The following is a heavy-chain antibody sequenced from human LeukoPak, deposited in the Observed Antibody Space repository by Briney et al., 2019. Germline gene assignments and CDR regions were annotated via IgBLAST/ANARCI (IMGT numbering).Heavy chain of an antibody. D-gene: IGHD3-9*01. CDR1: GFTFSSYA. Sequence: PGGSLRLSCAASGFTFSSYAMSWVRQAPGKGLEWVSAISGSGGSTYYADSVKGRFTISRDNSKNTLYLQMNSLRAEDTAVYYCAKASLLRLGSDWFQHWGQGTLVTVSS. CDR2: ISGSGGST. J-gene: IGHJ1*01. CDR3: AKASLLRLGSDWFQH. V-gene: IGHV3-23*01.